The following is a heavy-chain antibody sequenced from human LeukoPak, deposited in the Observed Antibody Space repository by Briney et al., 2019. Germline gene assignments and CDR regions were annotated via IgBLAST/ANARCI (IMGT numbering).Heavy chain of an antibody. CDR3: ARDSHCSSTSCPPSSPFDY. D-gene: IGHD2-2*01. CDR2: IKQDGSEK. J-gene: IGHJ4*02. CDR1: GFTFSSYE. Sequence: GGSLRLSCAASGFTFSSYEMSWVRQAPGKGLEWVANIKQDGSEKYYVDSVKGRFTISRGNAKNSLYLQMNSLRAEDTAVYYCARDSHCSSTSCPPSSPFDYWGQGTLVTVSS. V-gene: IGHV3-7*01.